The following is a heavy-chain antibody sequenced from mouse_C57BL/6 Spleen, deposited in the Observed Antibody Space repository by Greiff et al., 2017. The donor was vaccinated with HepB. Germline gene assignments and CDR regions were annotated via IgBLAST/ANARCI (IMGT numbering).Heavy chain of an antibody. CDR2: ISSGSSTI. J-gene: IGHJ1*03. V-gene: IGHV5-17*01. D-gene: IGHD1-1*01. Sequence: VQLKASGGGLVKPGGSLKLSCAASGFTFSDYGMHWVRQAPEKGLEWVAYISSGSSTIYYADTVKGRFTISRDNAKNTLFLQMTSLRSEDKAMYYCARKDYGRSYWYVDVWGTGTTVTVAS. CDR3: ARKDYGRSYWYVDV. CDR1: GFTFSDYG.